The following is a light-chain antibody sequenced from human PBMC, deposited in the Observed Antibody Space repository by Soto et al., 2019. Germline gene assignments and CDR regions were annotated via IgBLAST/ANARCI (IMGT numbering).Light chain of an antibody. CDR3: SSYGGSNNLV. CDR1: SSDVGGYSY. V-gene: IGLV2-8*01. J-gene: IGLJ2*01. Sequence: QSVLTQPPSASGSSGQSVTISCTGASSDVGGYSYVSWYQQHPGKAPKLMIYEVSKRPSGVPDRFSGSKSGNTASLTVSGLQAEDEADYYCSSYGGSNNLVFGGGTKVTVL. CDR2: EVS.